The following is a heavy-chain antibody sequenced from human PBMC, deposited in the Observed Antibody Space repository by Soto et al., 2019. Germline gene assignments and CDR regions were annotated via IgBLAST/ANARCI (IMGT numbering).Heavy chain of an antibody. CDR3: GADGDGYDQKVDY. V-gene: IGHV1-58*01. J-gene: IGHJ4*02. CDR1: GFTFTSSA. D-gene: IGHD2-21*01. Sequence: GASVKVSCKASGFTFTSSAVQWVRQARGQRLEWMGWIVVGSGNTNYAQRFQERVTITRDMSTSTAYMELSSLISEDTAVYYCGADGDGYDQKVDYWGQGTLVTVSS. CDR2: IVVGSGNT.